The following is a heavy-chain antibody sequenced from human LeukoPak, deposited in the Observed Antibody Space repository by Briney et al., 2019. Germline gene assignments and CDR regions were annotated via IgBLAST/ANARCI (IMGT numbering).Heavy chain of an antibody. CDR2: LYYSGGT. V-gene: IGHV4-59*08. J-gene: IGHJ2*01. CDR3: ARRSSGSLWYFEL. CDR1: RDSISSFN. Sequence: PPETLSLSSTDSRDSISSFNWSWIRDPPREGLGRSSVLYYSGGTNYNPSLKCRVTMSVDTSKKQCSLTLSSVTAADTAVYYCARRSSGSLWYFELWGRGALVTVSS. D-gene: IGHD6-19*01.